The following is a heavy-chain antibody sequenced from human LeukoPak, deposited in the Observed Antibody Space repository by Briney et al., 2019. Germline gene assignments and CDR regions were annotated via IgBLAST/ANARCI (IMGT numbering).Heavy chain of an antibody. J-gene: IGHJ4*02. CDR3: ARAGYYRFDY. V-gene: IGHV3-74*01. CDR1: GFTFSTSW. CDR2: INSDGTTI. Sequence: GGSLRLSCAASGFTFSTSWMHWVRQAPGKGLVWVSRINSDGTTIDYADSVKGRFTISRDNAKNTLYLQMNSLRDEDTAAYCCARAGYYRFDYWGQGTLVTVSS. D-gene: IGHD2/OR15-2a*01.